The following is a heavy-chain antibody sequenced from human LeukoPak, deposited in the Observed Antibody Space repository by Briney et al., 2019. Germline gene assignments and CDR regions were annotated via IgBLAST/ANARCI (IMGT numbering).Heavy chain of an antibody. CDR3: ARSVVTLYWYFDL. CDR2: INHSGST. D-gene: IGHD4-23*01. Sequence: SETLSLTCAVSGGSFSGYYWSWIRQPPGKGLEWIGEINHSGSTNYNPSLKSRVTISVDTSKNQFSLKLSSVTTADTAVYYCARSVVTLYWYFDLWGRGTLVTVSS. V-gene: IGHV4-34*01. J-gene: IGHJ2*01. CDR1: GGSFSGYY.